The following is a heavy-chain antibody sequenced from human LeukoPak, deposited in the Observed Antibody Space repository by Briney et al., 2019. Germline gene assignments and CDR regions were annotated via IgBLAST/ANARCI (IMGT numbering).Heavy chain of an antibody. Sequence: PSETLSLTCTVPGGSISSYYWSWIRQPPGKGLEWIGYIYYSGSANYNPSLKSRVTISVDTSKNQFSLKLSSVTAADTAVYYCARGARYFDWLFSRWGQGTLATVSS. J-gene: IGHJ4*02. CDR3: ARGARYFDWLFSR. D-gene: IGHD3-9*01. CDR2: IYYSGSA. V-gene: IGHV4-59*01. CDR1: GGSISSYY.